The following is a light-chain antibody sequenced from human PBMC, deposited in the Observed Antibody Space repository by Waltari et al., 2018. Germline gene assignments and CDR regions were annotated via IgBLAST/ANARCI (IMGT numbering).Light chain of an antibody. J-gene: IGLJ3*02. CDR3: VLYMGGGIM. V-gene: IGLV8-61*01. CDR1: SGPVSTSYY. CDR2: STN. Sequence: QTVVTQEPSLSVSPGGTVTLTCGLSSGPVSTSYYPSWYQQTPGQAPRPLIYSTNTRSSGVPGRFSGSILGNKAALTITGAQADDECDYHCVLYMGGGIMFGGGTKLTVL.